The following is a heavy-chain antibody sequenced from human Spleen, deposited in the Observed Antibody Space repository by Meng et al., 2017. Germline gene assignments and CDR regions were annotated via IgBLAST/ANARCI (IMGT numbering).Heavy chain of an antibody. J-gene: IGHJ4*02. CDR3: ARNLVGSSLDY. Sequence: EVQLGGSGGGLVHPGGSLRLSCEGSGFIFSTYAMNWVRQAPGKGLEWVSGISGSGDRTEYADSVKGRFTISRDNSRNTVYLQMTSLRAEDTALYYCARNLVGSSLDYWGQGTLVTVSS. D-gene: IGHD1-14*01. CDR2: ISGSGDRT. V-gene: IGHV3-23*04. CDR1: GFIFSTYA.